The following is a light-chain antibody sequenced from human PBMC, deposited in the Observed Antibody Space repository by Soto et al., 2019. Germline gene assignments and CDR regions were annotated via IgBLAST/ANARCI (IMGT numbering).Light chain of an antibody. Sequence: QSVLTQPRSVSRSPGQSVTISCTGTSSDVGGYNYVSWYQQHPGKAPKLMIYDVSKRPSGVPDRFSGSNSGNTASLTISGLQAEDEADYYCCSYAGSYTFGVFGTGTKVTVL. CDR1: SSDVGGYNY. V-gene: IGLV2-11*01. CDR3: CSYAGSYTFGV. J-gene: IGLJ1*01. CDR2: DVS.